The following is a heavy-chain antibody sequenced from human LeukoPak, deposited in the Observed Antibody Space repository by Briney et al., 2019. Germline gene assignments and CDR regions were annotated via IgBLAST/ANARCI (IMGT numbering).Heavy chain of an antibody. D-gene: IGHD5-18*01. CDR2: ILYDGSNK. Sequence: GGSLRLPCAASGFTFSSYGMHWVRQAPGKGLEWVAVILYDGSNKYYADSVKGRFTISRDNSKNTLYLQMNSLRAEDTAVYYCAKGLDGDSYGSFDPWGQGTLVTVSS. V-gene: IGHV3-30*18. CDR1: GFTFSSYG. J-gene: IGHJ5*02. CDR3: AKGLDGDSYGSFDP.